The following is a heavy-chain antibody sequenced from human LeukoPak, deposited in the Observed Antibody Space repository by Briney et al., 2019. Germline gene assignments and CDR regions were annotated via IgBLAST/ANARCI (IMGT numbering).Heavy chain of an antibody. D-gene: IGHD6-19*01. CDR3: ARLSGLHYYYYYMDV. Sequence: SETLSLTCAVYGGSFSGYYWSWIRQPPGKGLEWIGEINHSGSTNYNPSLKSRVTISVDTSKNQFSLKLSSVTAADTAVYYCARLSGLHYYYYYMDVWGKGTTVTVSS. CDR2: INHSGST. J-gene: IGHJ6*03. CDR1: GGSFSGYY. V-gene: IGHV4-34*01.